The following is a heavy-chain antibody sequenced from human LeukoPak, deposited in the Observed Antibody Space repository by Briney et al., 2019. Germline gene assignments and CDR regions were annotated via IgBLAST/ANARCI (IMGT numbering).Heavy chain of an antibody. CDR3: ARDFGGFRVPAAFDY. CDR2: INAGNGNT. CDR1: GYTFTSYA. D-gene: IGHD2-2*01. J-gene: IGHJ4*02. V-gene: IGHV1-3*01. Sequence: GASVKVSCKASGYTFTSYAMHWVRQAPGQRLEWMGWINAGNGNTKYSQKFQGGVTITRDTSASTAYMELSSLRSEDTAVYYCARDFGGFRVPAAFDYWGQGTLVTVSS.